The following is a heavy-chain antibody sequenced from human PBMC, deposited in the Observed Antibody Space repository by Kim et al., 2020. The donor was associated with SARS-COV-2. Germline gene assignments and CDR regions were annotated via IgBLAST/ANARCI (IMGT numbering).Heavy chain of an antibody. D-gene: IGHD6-19*01. CDR3: ARDSERDSSGWYGNWFDP. CDR2: INPNSGGT. V-gene: IGHV1-2*02. Sequence: ASVKVSCKASGYTFTGYYMHWVRQAPGQGLEWMGWINPNSGGTNYAQKFQGRGTMTRDTSISTAYMELSRLRSDDTAVYYCARDSERDSSGWYGNWFDPWGQGTLVTVSS. J-gene: IGHJ5*02. CDR1: GYTFTGYY.